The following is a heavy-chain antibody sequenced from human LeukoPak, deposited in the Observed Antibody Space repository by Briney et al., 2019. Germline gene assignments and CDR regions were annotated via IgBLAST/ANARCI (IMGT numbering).Heavy chain of an antibody. CDR1: GGSISGYY. CDR2: IYSGGGT. D-gene: IGHD1-26*01. V-gene: IGHV4-34*01. CDR3: ARHLSGSYSFVY. Sequence: PSETLSLTCAAYGGSISGYYWSWIRQPPGKGLEWIGQIYSGGGTIYNPSLKSRVTFSLDTSKKQLSLKLTSVTAADTAVYYCARHLSGSYSFVYWGQGTLVTVSS. J-gene: IGHJ4*02.